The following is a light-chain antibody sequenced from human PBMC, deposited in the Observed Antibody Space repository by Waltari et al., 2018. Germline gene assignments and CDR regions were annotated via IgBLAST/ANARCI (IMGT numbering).Light chain of an antibody. CDR1: SGSIASNY. CDR2: EDN. J-gene: IGLJ2*01. Sequence: NFILTQPHSVSESPGKTITISCTRRSGSIASNYVQWYRQRPGSAPTTLINEDNQRASGVPYRFSGSIVYASNSASLTISTLKTEDDADYYCQSYDRSTVIFGGGTKLTVL. CDR3: QSYDRSTVI. V-gene: IGLV6-57*03.